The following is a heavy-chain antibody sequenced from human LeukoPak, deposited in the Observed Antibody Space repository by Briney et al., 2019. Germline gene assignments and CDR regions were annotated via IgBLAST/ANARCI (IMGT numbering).Heavy chain of an antibody. V-gene: IGHV4-39*03. CDR3: XXDSSSWYSYYYGMDV. J-gene: IGHJ6*02. CDR2: IYYTGTT. Sequence: PSETLSLTCTVSGGSITTTSYYWGWIRQPPGKGLEWIGSIYYTGTTFYNPSLKSRVTISVDTSKNQFSLKLSSVTAADTAVYXXXXDSSSWYSYYYGMDVWGQGTTVTVSS. D-gene: IGHD6-13*01. CDR1: GGSITTTSYY.